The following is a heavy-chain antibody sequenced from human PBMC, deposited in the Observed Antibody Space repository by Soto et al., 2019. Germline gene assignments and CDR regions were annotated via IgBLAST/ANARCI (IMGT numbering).Heavy chain of an antibody. Sequence: QVQLVESGGGLVKPGGSLRLSCAASGFTFSDYYMSWIRQAPGKGLEWVSYISSSSSYTNYADSVKGRFTISRDNAKNSLYLQMNSLRAEHTAVYYCAREGGDYYDRSGADYWGQGTLVTVSS. CDR1: GFTFSDYY. D-gene: IGHD3-22*01. CDR2: ISSSSSYT. V-gene: IGHV3-11*05. J-gene: IGHJ4*02. CDR3: AREGGDYYDRSGADY.